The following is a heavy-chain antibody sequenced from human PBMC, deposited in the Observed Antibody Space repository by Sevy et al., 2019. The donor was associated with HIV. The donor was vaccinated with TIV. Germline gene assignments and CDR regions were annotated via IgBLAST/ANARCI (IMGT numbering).Heavy chain of an antibody. CDR1: GFTFSKYS. D-gene: IGHD2-8*01. Sequence: GGSLRLSCAASGFTFSKYSMSWVRQPPGKGLEWVSSLSFGCGEINHADSVKGRFTISRDNSKNSLYLQMNNLRAEDTAVYYCTREGCTKPHDYWGQGTLVTVSS. J-gene: IGHJ4*02. V-gene: IGHV3-23*01. CDR3: TREGCTKPHDY. CDR2: LSFGCGEI.